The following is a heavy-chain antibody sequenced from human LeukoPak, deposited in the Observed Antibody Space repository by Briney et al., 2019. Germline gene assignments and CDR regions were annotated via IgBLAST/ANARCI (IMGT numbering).Heavy chain of an antibody. Sequence: SETLSLTCAVYGGSFSGYYWSWIRQPPGKGLEWIGEINHSGSTNYNPSLKSRVTISVDTSKNQFSLKLSSVTAADTAVYYCAKSTYYFDSTGYYQDAFDIWGQGTMVTVSS. CDR3: AKSTYYFDSTGYYQDAFDI. J-gene: IGHJ3*02. CDR1: GGSFSGYY. V-gene: IGHV4-34*01. CDR2: INHSGST. D-gene: IGHD3-22*01.